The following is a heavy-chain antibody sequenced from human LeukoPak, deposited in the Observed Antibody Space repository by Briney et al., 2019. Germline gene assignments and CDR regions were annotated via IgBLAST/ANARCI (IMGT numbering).Heavy chain of an antibody. CDR3: ARNSVTGSYYFDY. CDR1: GFTFSDYY. J-gene: IGHJ4*02. CDR2: ISSRSSYT. D-gene: IGHD5/OR15-5a*01. V-gene: IGHV3-11*03. Sequence: EGSLIFSCAAAGFTFSDYYMSWLRLAPGKGLGWVSYISSRSSYTNYAASENRRFTISKNTANTSQYLQMNIIGSETTAYYYFARNSVTGSYYFDYWGQGSLVTVYS.